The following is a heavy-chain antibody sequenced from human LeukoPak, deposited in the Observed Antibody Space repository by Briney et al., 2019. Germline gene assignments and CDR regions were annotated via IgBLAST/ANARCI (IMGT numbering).Heavy chain of an antibody. Sequence: PGGSLRLSCAASGFTFSSYAMSWVRQAPGKGLEWVSAISGNGGSTYYADSVKGRFTISRDNSKNTLYLQMNSLRAEDTAVYYCASTSRVRGVIIRDYWGQGTLVTVSS. CDR2: ISGNGGST. J-gene: IGHJ4*02. CDR3: ASTSRVRGVIIRDY. CDR1: GFTFSSYA. D-gene: IGHD3-10*01. V-gene: IGHV3-23*01.